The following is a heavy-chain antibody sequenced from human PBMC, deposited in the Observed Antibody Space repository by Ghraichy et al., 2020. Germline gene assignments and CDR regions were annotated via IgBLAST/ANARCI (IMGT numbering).Heavy chain of an antibody. J-gene: IGHJ4*02. CDR1: GFTFSSYS. V-gene: IGHV3-21*01. CDR3: ARGRGPGMYYDSSGYYSKG. Sequence: LSLTCAASGFTFSSYSMNWVRQAPGKGLEWVSSISSSSSYIYYADSVKGRFTISRDNAKNSLYLQMNSLRAEDTAVSYCARGRGPGMYYDSSGYYSKGWGQGTLVTVSS. CDR2: ISSSSSYI. D-gene: IGHD3-22*01.